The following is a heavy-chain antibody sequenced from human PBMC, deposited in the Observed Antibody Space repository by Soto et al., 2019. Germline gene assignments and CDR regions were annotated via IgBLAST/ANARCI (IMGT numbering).Heavy chain of an antibody. V-gene: IGHV2-5*02. CDR1: GFSLSTSGVG. Sequence: QITLKESGPTLVKPTQTLTLTCTFSGFSLSTSGVGVGWIRQPPGKALEWLALIYWDDDKRYSPSLKSRLTTTKDTSKTQVVLTMTNLAPVDTAKYSCARLGYSYGLDYGGQGTLVTVSS. D-gene: IGHD5-18*01. J-gene: IGHJ4*02. CDR2: IYWDDDK. CDR3: ARLGYSYGLDY.